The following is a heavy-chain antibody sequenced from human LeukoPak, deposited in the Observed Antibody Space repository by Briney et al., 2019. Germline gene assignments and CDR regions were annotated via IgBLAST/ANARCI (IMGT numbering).Heavy chain of an antibody. Sequence: GGSLRLSCAASGFTFSSYSMNWVRQAPGKGLEWVSSISSSRSYIYYADSVKGRFTISRDNAKNSLYLQMNSLRAEDTAVYYCASYDFWSGTPNDYWGQGTLVTVSS. CDR1: GFTFSSYS. CDR3: ASYDFWSGTPNDY. D-gene: IGHD3-3*01. V-gene: IGHV3-21*01. J-gene: IGHJ4*02. CDR2: ISSSRSYI.